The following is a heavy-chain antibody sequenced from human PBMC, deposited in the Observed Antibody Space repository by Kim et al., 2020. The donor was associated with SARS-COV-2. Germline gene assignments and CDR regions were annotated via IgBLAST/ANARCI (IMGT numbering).Heavy chain of an antibody. V-gene: IGHV3-23*01. Sequence: GGSLRLSCAVSGFTLANNAMSWVRQAPGRGLEWVSTIRASAETTYYADAVNGRFTISRDSAKHTLYLQLNTLRVDDTAVYYCAKDRGGSGWPVFDFWGQG. D-gene: IGHD6-19*01. CDR1: GFTLANNA. J-gene: IGHJ4*02. CDR2: IRASAETT. CDR3: AKDRGGSGWPVFDF.